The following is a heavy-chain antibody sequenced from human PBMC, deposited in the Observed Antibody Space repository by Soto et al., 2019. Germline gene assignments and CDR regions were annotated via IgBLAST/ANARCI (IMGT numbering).Heavy chain of an antibody. Sequence: SETLSLTCTVSGCSISSADYYWSWIRQPPGKGLEWIGYFHSSGATYKDPSLKSRVTISVDTSKNQISLKLDSVTAADTAVYYCASIWFGDFDYWGHGTLVTVS. V-gene: IGHV4-30-4*01. J-gene: IGHJ4*01. D-gene: IGHD3-10*01. CDR3: ASIWFGDFDY. CDR2: FHSSGAT. CDR1: GCSISSADYY.